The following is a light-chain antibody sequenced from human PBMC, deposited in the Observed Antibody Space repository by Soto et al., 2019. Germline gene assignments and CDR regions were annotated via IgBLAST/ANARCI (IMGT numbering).Light chain of an antibody. CDR1: QSISNY. J-gene: IGKJ1*01. V-gene: IGKV1-5*03. CDR3: QQYNSYSWT. Sequence: DIQMTQSPSSLSASVVDRVSITFRASQSISNYLNWYQQKPGKAPKLLIYKASSLQSGVPSRFSGSGSGTEFTLTISSLQPDDFATYYCQQYNSYSWTFGQGTKVDIK. CDR2: KAS.